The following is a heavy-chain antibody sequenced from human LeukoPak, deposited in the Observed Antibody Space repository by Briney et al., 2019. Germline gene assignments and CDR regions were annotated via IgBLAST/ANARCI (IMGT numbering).Heavy chain of an antibody. J-gene: IGHJ4*02. CDR3: ARGNSPFDY. CDR1: GGSINNYY. CDR2: ISYSGST. D-gene: IGHD2-21*01. Sequence: SETLSLIWTDPGGSINNYYWSWIRQPPGKGLEWIAYISYSGSTNYNPSLKSRVTISVDTSQNQFSLKLNSVTAADTAVYYCARGNSPFDYWGQGTLVTVSS. V-gene: IGHV4-59*01.